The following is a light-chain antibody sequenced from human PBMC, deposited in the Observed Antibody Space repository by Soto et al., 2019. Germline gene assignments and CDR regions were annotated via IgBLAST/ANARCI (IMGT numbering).Light chain of an antibody. CDR3: AAWDDSLSGWV. CDR2: RNN. V-gene: IGLV1-47*01. Sequence: QSVLTQPPSASGTPGQRVTIACSGSSSNIGSNYVYWYQQLPGTAPKLLIYRNNQRTSGVPDRFSGSKSGTSASLAISGLRSEDEGDYYCAAWDDSLSGWVFGGGTQLTVL. CDR1: SSNIGSNY. J-gene: IGLJ3*02.